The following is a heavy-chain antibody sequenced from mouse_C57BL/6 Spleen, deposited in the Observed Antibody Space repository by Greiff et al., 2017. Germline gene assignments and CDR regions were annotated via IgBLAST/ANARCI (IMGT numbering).Heavy chain of an antibody. CDR2: ISDGGSYT. Sequence: EVKVVESGGGLVKPGWSLKLSCAASGFTFSSYAMSWVRQTPEKRLEWVATISDGGSYTYYPDNVKGRFTISRDNAKNNLYLQMSHLKSEDTAMYYCARDPYYDYDRYYAMDYWGQGTSVTVSS. D-gene: IGHD2-4*01. J-gene: IGHJ4*01. V-gene: IGHV5-4*01. CDR1: GFTFSSYA. CDR3: ARDPYYDYDRYYAMDY.